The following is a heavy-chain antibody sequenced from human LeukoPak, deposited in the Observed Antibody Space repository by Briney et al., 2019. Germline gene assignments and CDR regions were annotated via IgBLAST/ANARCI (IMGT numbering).Heavy chain of an antibody. J-gene: IGHJ4*02. V-gene: IGHV4-31*03. D-gene: IGHD2-2*01. CDR1: GGSISSGGYY. CDR2: IYYSGST. Sequence: TLSLTCTVSGGSISSGGYYWSWIRQHPGRGLEWIGYIYYSGSTYSTPSLKSRVTISVDTSKNQFSLKLSSVTAADTAVYYCASGYCSSTSCHGNFDYWGQGTLVTVSS. CDR3: ASGYCSSTSCHGNFDY.